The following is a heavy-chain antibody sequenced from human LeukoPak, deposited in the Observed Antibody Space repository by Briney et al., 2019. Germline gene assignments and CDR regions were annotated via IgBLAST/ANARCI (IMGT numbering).Heavy chain of an antibody. D-gene: IGHD2-2*01. Sequence: GGSLRLSCAASGFTFSSYAMSWVCQAPGKGLEWLAVLSYDGSEYYADSVRGRLRISRDTSKNTLYLQMNSLTPEDTAVYYCARVEYQLLFPDYWGQGTLVTVSS. J-gene: IGHJ4*02. CDR3: ARVEYQLLFPDY. CDR2: LSYDGSE. V-gene: IGHV3-30-3*01. CDR1: GFTFSSYA.